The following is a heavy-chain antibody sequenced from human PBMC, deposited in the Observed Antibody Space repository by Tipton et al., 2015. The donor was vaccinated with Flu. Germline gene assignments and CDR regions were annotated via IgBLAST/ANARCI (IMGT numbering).Heavy chain of an antibody. CDR3: ARLSYYDVDLKNFYFDY. CDR1: DDSISSYY. Sequence: TLSLTCSVSDDSISSYYWSWIRQPAGKGLEWIGRIYSGNTYYNPSLTSRVTMSVDTSKNQFSLSLTSVTAADTAVYYCARLSYYDVDLKNFYFDYWGQGALVTVSS. D-gene: IGHD3-10*02. CDR2: IYSGNT. J-gene: IGHJ4*02. V-gene: IGHV4-4*07.